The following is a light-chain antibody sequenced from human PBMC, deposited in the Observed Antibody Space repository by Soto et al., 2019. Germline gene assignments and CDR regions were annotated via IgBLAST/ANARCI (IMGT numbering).Light chain of an antibody. J-gene: IGLJ2*01. CDR1: SSDVGVHNF. CDR2: EVS. Sequence: QSVLTQPPSASGSLGQSVTISCTGTSSDVGVHNFVSWYQQSPGKAPKLILYEVSKRPSGVPDRFSGSRSGNTASLTVSGLQAEDEADYYCSSFAGSPVVFGGGTQLTVL. V-gene: IGLV2-8*01. CDR3: SSFAGSPVV.